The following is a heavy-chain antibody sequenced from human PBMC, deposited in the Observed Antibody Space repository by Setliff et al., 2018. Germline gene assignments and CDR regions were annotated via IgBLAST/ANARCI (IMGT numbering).Heavy chain of an antibody. Sequence: SETLSLTCAVYGGSFSGYYWTWIRQPPGKGLEWIGEINHSGSSNYNPSLKSRVTISVDTSKNQFSLNLSSVTAADTAVYYCARGPRYSGSYYVNYWGQGTMVTVSS. J-gene: IGHJ4*03. CDR1: GGSFSGYY. CDR2: INHSGSS. D-gene: IGHD1-26*01. V-gene: IGHV4-34*01. CDR3: ARGPRYSGSYYVNY.